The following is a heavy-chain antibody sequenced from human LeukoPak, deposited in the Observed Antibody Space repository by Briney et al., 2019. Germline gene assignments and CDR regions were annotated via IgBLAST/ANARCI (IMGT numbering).Heavy chain of an antibody. V-gene: IGHV4-34*01. Sequence: SETLSLTCAVYGGSFSGYYWSWIRRPPGKGLEWIGEINHSGSTNYNPSLKSRVTISVDTSKNQFSLKLSSVTAADTAVYYCARSYYDSSGYYDDAFDIWGQGTMVTVSS. J-gene: IGHJ3*02. CDR1: GGSFSGYY. D-gene: IGHD3-22*01. CDR2: INHSGST. CDR3: ARSYYDSSGYYDDAFDI.